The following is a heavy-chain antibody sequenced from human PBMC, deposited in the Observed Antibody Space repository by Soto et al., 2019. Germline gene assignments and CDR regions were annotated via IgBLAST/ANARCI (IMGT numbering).Heavy chain of an antibody. J-gene: IGHJ4*02. Sequence: QVQLQESGPGLVKPSQTLSLTCTVSGGSLSSGDYYWSWIRQPPGKGLEWIGYIYYSGSTYYNQSLKSLVTISVDTSKNQVALELSSVTDADTAVYYCARAVGAAYCSGGSCYSRIPELYYFDYWGEGTKVTVSS. CDR3: ARAVGAAYCSGGSCYSRIPELYYFDY. D-gene: IGHD2-15*01. V-gene: IGHV4-30-4*01. CDR1: GGSLSSGDYY. CDR2: IYYSGST.